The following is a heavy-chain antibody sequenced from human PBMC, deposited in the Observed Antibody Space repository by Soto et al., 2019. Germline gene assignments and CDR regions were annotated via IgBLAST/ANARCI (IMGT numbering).Heavy chain of an antibody. D-gene: IGHD2-15*01. CDR2: ISYDGSNK. V-gene: IGHV3-30-3*01. J-gene: IGHJ6*02. CDR3: ARDGFHCSGGSCYSVSHYYGMDV. Sequence: PGGSLRLSCAASGFTFSSYAMHWVRQAPGEGLEWVAVISYDGSNKYYADSVKGRFTISRDNSKNTLYLQMNSLRAEDTAVYYCARDGFHCSGGSCYSVSHYYGMDVWGQGTTVTSP. CDR1: GFTFSSYA.